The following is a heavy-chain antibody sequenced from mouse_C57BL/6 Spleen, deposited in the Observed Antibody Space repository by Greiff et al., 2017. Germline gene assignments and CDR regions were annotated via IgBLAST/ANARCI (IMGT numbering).Heavy chain of an antibody. CDR1: GFTFSSYA. CDR2: ISDGGSYT. V-gene: IGHV5-4*01. D-gene: IGHD2-1*01. J-gene: IGHJ4*01. Sequence: EVQGVESGGGLVKPGGSLKLSCAASGFTFSSYAMSWVRQTPEKRLEWVATISDGGSYTYYPDNVKGRFTISRDNAKNNLYLQMSHLKSEDTAMYYCAREDGTRGIYYAMDYWGQGTSGTVAS. CDR3: AREDGTRGIYYAMDY.